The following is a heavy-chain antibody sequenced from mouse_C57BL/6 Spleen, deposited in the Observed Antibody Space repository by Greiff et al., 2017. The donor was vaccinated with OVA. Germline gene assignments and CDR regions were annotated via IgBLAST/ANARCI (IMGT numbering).Heavy chain of an antibody. CDR1: GYSITSGYY. CDR3: ARVSDDYDGAWFAY. D-gene: IGHD2-4*01. V-gene: IGHV3-6*01. J-gene: IGHJ3*01. CDR2: ISYDGSN. Sequence: ESGPGLVKPSQSLSLTCSVTGYSITSGYYWNWIRQFPGNKLEWMGYISYDGSNNYNPSLKNRISITRDTSKNQFFLKLNSVTTEDTATYYCARVSDDYDGAWFAYWGQGTLVTVSA.